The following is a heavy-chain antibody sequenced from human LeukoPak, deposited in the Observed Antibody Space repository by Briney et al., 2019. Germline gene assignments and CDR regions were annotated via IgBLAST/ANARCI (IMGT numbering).Heavy chain of an antibody. CDR3: AKVSICYGCYFDY. V-gene: IGHV3-23*01. CDR2: INGLGDNP. Sequence: GRSLRLSCAASGYSFSDHGMTWVRQTPGKGLQWVSTINGLGDNPSYAETAKGRFTVYRDNSKNTVYLQMNRLRAEDTAIYYCAKVSICYGCYFDYWGPGIPVTVSS. D-gene: IGHD3-10*02. CDR1: GYSFSDHG. J-gene: IGHJ4*02.